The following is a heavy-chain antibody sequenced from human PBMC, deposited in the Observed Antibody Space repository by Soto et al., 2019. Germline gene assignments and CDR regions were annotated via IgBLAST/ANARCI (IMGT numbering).Heavy chain of an antibody. Sequence: QVQLQESGPGLVKPSETLSLTCTVSGGSISSYYWSWIRQRPGKGLEWIGYIYYSGSTNYNPSLKSRVTLSVDTSKNQFALKLSSLTSADTAVYYCSKSPSLSTLHYYDISGYYQPGWYFDLWGRGTLVTVSS. V-gene: IGHV4-59*01. CDR2: IYYSGST. CDR1: GGSISSYY. D-gene: IGHD3-22*01. CDR3: SKSPSLSTLHYYDISGYYQPGWYFDL. J-gene: IGHJ2*01.